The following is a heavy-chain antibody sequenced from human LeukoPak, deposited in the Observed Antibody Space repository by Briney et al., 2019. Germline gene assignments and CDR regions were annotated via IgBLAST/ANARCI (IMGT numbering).Heavy chain of an antibody. CDR1: GFAFSSYS. V-gene: IGHV3-21*01. J-gene: IGHJ6*02. CDR3: AEWDSMDV. CDR2: ISSSSSYI. Sequence: GGSVRLSCAASGFAFSSYSMNWVLQAPGKGLEWVSSISSSSSYIYYADSVKGRFTISGDNAKNSLYLQMNSLRAEDTAVYYCAEWDSMDVWGQGTTVTVSS. D-gene: IGHD1-26*01.